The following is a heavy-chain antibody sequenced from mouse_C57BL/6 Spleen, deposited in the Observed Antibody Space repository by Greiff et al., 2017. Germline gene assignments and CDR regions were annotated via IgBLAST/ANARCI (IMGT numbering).Heavy chain of an antibody. D-gene: IGHD1-1*01. CDR2: INPNNGGT. Sequence: DVQLQESGPELVKPGASVKISCKASGYTFTDYNMDWVKQSHGKSLEWIGDINPNNGGTIYNQKFKGKATLTVDQSSSTAYMELRSLTSEDTAVYYEAPNCYGSSAFAYWGKGTLVTVSA. CDR3: APNCYGSSAFAY. CDR1: GYTFTDYN. J-gene: IGHJ3*01. V-gene: IGHV1-18*01.